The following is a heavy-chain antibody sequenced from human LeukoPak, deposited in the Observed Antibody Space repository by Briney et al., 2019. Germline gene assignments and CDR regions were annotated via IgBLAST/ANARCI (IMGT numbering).Heavy chain of an antibody. CDR3: ARDPSYFRDGYIR. D-gene: IGHD5-24*01. V-gene: IGHV4-4*07. J-gene: IGHJ4*02. Sequence: SETLCLTCTVSRGSITSDYWSWIRQPAGKGVEWIGRIYTSGSTNYNPSLNSRVTMSVDTSKNQFSLQLSSVTAADPAVHYCARDPSYFRDGYIRWGQGTLVTVSS. CDR1: RGSITSDY. CDR2: IYTSGST.